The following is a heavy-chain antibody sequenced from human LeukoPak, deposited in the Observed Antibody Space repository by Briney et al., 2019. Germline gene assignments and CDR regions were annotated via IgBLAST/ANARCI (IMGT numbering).Heavy chain of an antibody. CDR1: GGSISSYY. CDR2: IYYTGTT. Sequence: SETLSLTCTVSGGSISSYYWSWIRQPPGKGLEWIGYIYYTGTTNYNPSLKSRVTISLDTSKNQFSLKLSSVTAADTAVYYCARETTGTTADYYYGMDVWGQGTTVTVSS. V-gene: IGHV4-59*01. D-gene: IGHD1-1*01. J-gene: IGHJ6*02. CDR3: ARETTGTTADYYYGMDV.